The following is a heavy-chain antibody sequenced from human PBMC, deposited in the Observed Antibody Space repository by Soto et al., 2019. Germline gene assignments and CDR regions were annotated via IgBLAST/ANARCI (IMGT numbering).Heavy chain of an antibody. V-gene: IGHV4-30-4*01. CDR3: ARGPDYYDRRGYYYAPY. CDR2: IYYSGST. J-gene: IGHJ4*02. Sequence: SETLSLTCTVSGGSISSGDYYWSWIRQPPGKGLEWIGYIYYSGSTYYNPSLKSRVTISVDTSKNQFSLKLSSVTAADMAVYYCARGPDYYDRRGYYYAPYRGKGPLVTVSS. CDR1: GGSISSGDYY. D-gene: IGHD3-22*01.